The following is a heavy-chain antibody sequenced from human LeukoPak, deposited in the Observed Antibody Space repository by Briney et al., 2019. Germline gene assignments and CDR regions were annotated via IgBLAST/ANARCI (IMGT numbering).Heavy chain of an antibody. CDR1: GFTFSSYS. D-gene: IGHD4-11*01. CDR2: ISSSSSYI. Sequence: GGSLRLSCAASGFTFSSYSMNWVRQVPGKGLEWVSSISSSSSYIYYADSVKGRFTISRDNAKNSLYLQMNSLRAEDTAVYYCARNRRVTTDPYDYWGQGTLVTVSS. CDR3: ARNRRVTTDPYDY. J-gene: IGHJ4*02. V-gene: IGHV3-21*01.